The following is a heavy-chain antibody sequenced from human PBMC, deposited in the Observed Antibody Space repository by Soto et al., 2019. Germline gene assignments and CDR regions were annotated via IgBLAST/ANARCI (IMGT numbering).Heavy chain of an antibody. D-gene: IGHD3-22*01. V-gene: IGHV4-59*01. Sequence: ASETLSPTCTVSGGSISSYYWSWIRQPPGEGLEGIGFIYYSGSTNYNPSLKSRVTISVDTSKNQFSLKLSSVTAADTAVYYCARDKNYYDSSGYREGAFDIWGQGTMVTVSS. CDR2: IYYSGST. CDR3: ARDKNYYDSSGYREGAFDI. CDR1: GGSISSYY. J-gene: IGHJ3*02.